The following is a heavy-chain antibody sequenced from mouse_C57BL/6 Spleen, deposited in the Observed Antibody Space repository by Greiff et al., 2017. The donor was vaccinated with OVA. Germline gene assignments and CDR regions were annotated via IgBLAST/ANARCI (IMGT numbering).Heavy chain of an antibody. CDR1: GYSITSGYY. CDR3: ASVGGYFDY. J-gene: IGHJ2*01. Sequence: VQLQQSGPGLVKPSQSLSLTCSVTGYSITSGYYWNWIRQFPGNKLEWMGYISYDGSNNYNPSLKNRISITRDTSKNQFFLKLNSVTTEDTATYYCASVGGYFDYWGQGTTLTVSS. CDR2: ISYDGSN. D-gene: IGHD3-1*01. V-gene: IGHV3-6*01.